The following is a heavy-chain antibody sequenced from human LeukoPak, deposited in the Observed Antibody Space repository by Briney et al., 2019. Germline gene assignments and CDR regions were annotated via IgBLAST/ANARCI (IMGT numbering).Heavy chain of an antibody. J-gene: IGHJ4*02. V-gene: IGHV4-39*01. D-gene: IGHD1-26*01. CDR3: VKSGGYGLIDY. Sequence: SETLSLTCTVSGGSISSSSYYWGWIRQPPGKGLEWIGSIYYSGSTYYNPTLKSRVTISVDTSKNQFSLKLSSVTAADTAMYYCVKSGGYGLIDYWGPGTLVTVSS. CDR1: GGSISSSSYY. CDR2: IYYSGST.